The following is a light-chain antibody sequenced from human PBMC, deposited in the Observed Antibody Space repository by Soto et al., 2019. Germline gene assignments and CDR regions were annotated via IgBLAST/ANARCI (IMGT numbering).Light chain of an antibody. CDR1: SSNIGSYY. V-gene: IGLV1-47*01. Sequence: QSVLTQPPSASGTPGQTVTMSCSGSSSNIGSYYAYWYQQLPGTAPKLLIYRNNHRPSGVPDRFSGSKSGTSASLAISGLRSEDEADYYCAAWDDSLRGYVFGAGTKVTVL. CDR3: AAWDDSLRGYV. J-gene: IGLJ1*01. CDR2: RNN.